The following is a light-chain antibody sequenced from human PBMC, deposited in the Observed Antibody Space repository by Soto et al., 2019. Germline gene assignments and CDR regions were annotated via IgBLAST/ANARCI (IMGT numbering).Light chain of an antibody. CDR2: GAS. J-gene: IGKJ1*01. V-gene: IGKV3-15*01. CDR1: QSVGHN. CDR3: QQYKNWPRT. Sequence: DIVMTQSPVTLSVSPGDRATLSCRASQSVGHNLAWFQQKPGQAPRLLIYGASAGATGIPDRFSGSGFGTDVTLTSSRLQSEDLAVYYCQQYKNWPRTFGQGTKVEMK.